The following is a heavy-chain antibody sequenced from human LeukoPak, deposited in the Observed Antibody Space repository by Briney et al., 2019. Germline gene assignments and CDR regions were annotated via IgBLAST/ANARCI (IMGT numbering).Heavy chain of an antibody. J-gene: IGHJ1*01. CDR2: ISSSSSTI. Sequence: GGSLRLSCAASGFTFSNYAMDWVRQAPGKGLEWVSYISSSSSTIYYADSVKGRFTISRDNSKNTLYLQMNSLRAEDTAVYYCAKYGIVVVPAAIRSWYFQHWGQGTLVTVSS. V-gene: IGHV3-48*01. CDR1: GFTFSNYA. CDR3: AKYGIVVVPAAIRSWYFQH. D-gene: IGHD2-2*02.